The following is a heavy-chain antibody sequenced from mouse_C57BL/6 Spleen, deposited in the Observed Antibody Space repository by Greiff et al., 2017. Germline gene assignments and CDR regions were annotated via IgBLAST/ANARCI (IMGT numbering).Heavy chain of an antibody. CDR2: IHPNSGST. J-gene: IGHJ2*01. Sequence: QVQLKQPGAELVKPGASVKLSCKASGYTFTSYWMHWVKQRPGQGLEWIGMIHPNSGSTNYNEKFKSKATLTVDKSSSTAYMQLSSLTSEDSAVYYCAREDYEYFDYWGQGTTLTVSS. CDR1: GYTFTSYW. D-gene: IGHD2-4*01. V-gene: IGHV1-64*01. CDR3: AREDYEYFDY.